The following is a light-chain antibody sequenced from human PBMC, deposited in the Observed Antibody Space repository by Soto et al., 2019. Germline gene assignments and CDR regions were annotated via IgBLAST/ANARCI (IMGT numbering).Light chain of an antibody. CDR3: QAWDSSTVV. V-gene: IGLV3-1*01. CDR2: EDT. CDR1: KLGDKY. J-gene: IGLJ2*01. Sequence: SYELTQPPSVSVSPGQTASITCFGDKLGDKYACWYYQKPGQSPVLLIYEDTKRPSGIPERFSGSNSGNTATLTISGTQAMDEADYYCQAWDSSTVVFGGGTKLTVL.